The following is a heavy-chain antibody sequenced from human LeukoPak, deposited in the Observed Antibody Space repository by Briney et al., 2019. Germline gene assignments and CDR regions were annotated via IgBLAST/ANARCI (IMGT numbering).Heavy chain of an antibody. CDR1: GGSFSGYY. V-gene: IGHV4-34*01. CDR2: INHSGST. CDR3: ARVGSRELLNY. Sequence: SETLSLTCAVYGGSFSGYYWSWIRQSPGKGLEWIGDINHSGSTSYNPSLKSRVTISVDTSKNQFSLKLSSVTAADTAVYYCARVGSRELLNYWGQGTLVTVSS. D-gene: IGHD1-26*01. J-gene: IGHJ4*02.